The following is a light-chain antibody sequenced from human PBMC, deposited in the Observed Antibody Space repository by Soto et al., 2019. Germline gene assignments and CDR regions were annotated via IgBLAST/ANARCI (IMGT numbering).Light chain of an antibody. CDR1: SSDVGAYDY. V-gene: IGLV2-14*01. J-gene: IGLJ3*02. CDR2: EVT. Sequence: QSALTQPASVSGSPGQSITISCTGTSSDVGAYDYVSWYQQHPAKAPKLIIYEVTNRPSGISSRFSGSKSGNTASLTISGLQSEDEADYYCHSFTTSITRVFGGGTQLTVL. CDR3: HSFTTSITRV.